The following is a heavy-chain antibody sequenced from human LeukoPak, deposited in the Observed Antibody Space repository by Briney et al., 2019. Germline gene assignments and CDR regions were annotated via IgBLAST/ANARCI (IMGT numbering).Heavy chain of an antibody. CDR2: IKQDGSEK. CDR1: GFTFSSYW. D-gene: IGHD4-23*01. V-gene: IGHV3-7*01. CDR3: AREWYDYGGNSGDAYGY. Sequence: GGSLRLSCAASGFTFSSYWMSWVRQAPGKGLEWVANIKQDGSEKYYVVSVKGRFTISRDNAKNSLYLQMNSLRAEDTAVYYCAREWYDYGGNSGDAYGYWGQGTLVTVSS. J-gene: IGHJ4*02.